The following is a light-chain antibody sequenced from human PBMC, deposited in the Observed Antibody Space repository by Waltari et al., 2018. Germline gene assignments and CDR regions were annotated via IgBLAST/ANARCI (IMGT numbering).Light chain of an antibody. CDR2: DVA. CDR3: TSYTSTNTVL. J-gene: IGLJ2*01. V-gene: IGLV2-14*03. Sequence: QSALAQPASVSGSPGQSITISCTGTSSDVGGYNFVSWYQQHPGKAPKLMIYDVARWPSRVANLFSGSKSGNTDSLTISVLQSGDEAAYYCTSYTSTNTVLFGGVTRVTVL. CDR1: SSDVGGYNF.